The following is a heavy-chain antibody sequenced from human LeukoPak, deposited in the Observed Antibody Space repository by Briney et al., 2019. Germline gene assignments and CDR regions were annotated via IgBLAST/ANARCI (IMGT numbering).Heavy chain of an antibody. J-gene: IGHJ4*02. CDR2: ISYDGSNK. CDR1: GFTFSSYA. D-gene: IGHD1-26*01. Sequence: PGRSLRLSCAASGFTFSSYAMHWVRQAPGKGLEWVAVISYDGSNKYYADSVKGRFTISRDNSKNTLYLQMNSLRAEDTAVYYCAPSMGATWYWGQGTLVTVSS. V-gene: IGHV3-30*04. CDR3: APSMGATWY.